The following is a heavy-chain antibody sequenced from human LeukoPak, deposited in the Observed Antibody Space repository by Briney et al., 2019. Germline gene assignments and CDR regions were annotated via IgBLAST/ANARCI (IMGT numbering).Heavy chain of an antibody. D-gene: IGHD3-22*01. CDR1: AYSISSGYY. Sequence: PSETLSLTCTVSAYSISSGYYWGWIRQPPGKGLEWIGSIYYSGSTYYNPSLKSRVTISVDTSKNQFSLKLRSVTAADTAVYYCARVGGITMIVVLITDAFDIWGQGTMVTVSS. J-gene: IGHJ3*02. CDR2: IYYSGST. CDR3: ARVGGITMIVVLITDAFDI. V-gene: IGHV4-38-2*02.